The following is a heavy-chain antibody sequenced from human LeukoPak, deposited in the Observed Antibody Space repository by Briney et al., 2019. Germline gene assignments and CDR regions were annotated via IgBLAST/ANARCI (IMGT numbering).Heavy chain of an antibody. D-gene: IGHD3/OR15-3a*01. CDR2: ISGSGGKT. CDR1: GFTFSSYD. V-gene: IGHV3-23*01. CDR3: AKDWTGTKPFDL. J-gene: IGHJ2*01. Sequence: GGSLRLSCAASGFTFSSYDMSWVRQAPGKGVEWGSGISGSGGKTYYADSVKGRFTISRENLKNRVYLQMNSLRAEDTAVYYCAKDWTGTKPFDLWGRGTLVTVSS.